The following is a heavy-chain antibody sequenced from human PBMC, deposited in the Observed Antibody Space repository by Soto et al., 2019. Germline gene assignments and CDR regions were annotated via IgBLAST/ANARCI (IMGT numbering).Heavy chain of an antibody. CDR2: ISYDGSNK. V-gene: IGHV3-30*18. J-gene: IGHJ5*02. CDR1: GFTFSSYG. Sequence: GGSLRLSCAASGFTFSSYGMHWVRQAPGKGLEWVAVISYDGSNKYYADSVKGRFTISRDNSKNTLYLQMNSLRAEDTAVYYYAKDVIAARPRNWFDPWGQGTLVTVSS. D-gene: IGHD6-6*01. CDR3: AKDVIAARPRNWFDP.